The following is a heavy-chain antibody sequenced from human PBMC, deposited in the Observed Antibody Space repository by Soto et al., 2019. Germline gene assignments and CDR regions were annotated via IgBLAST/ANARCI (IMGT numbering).Heavy chain of an antibody. Sequence: EVQLLESGGGLVQPGGSLRLSCAASGFTFSSYAMSWVRQTPGKGLEWVSTLSGRGGTTYYADSVKGQFTISRDNSKSTLFLQMNILRAEYTAGYYFAKDHGTYGPNWIDSWCKGTLVTGSS. CDR2: LSGRGGTT. J-gene: IGHJ5*01. CDR3: AKDHGTYGPNWIDS. V-gene: IGHV3-23*01. CDR1: GFTFSSYA. D-gene: IGHD3-10*01.